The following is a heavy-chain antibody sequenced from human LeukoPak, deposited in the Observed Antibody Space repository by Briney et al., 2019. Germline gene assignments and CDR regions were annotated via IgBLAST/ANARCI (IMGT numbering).Heavy chain of an antibody. J-gene: IGHJ6*02. V-gene: IGHV3-66*01. CDR3: ARVNYDFYTRNYYYYYGMDV. CDR2: IYSGGST. CDR1: GFTVSSNY. D-gene: IGHD3-3*01. Sequence: GGSLRLSCAASGFTVSSNYMSWVRQAPGKGLEWVSVIYSGGSTYYADSVKGRFTISRDNSKNTLYLQRNSLRAEDTAVYYCARVNYDFYTRNYYYYYGMDVWGQGTTVTVSS.